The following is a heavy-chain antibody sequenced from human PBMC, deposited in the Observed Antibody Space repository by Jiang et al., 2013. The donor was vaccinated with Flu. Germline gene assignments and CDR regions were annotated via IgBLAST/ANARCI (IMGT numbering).Heavy chain of an antibody. CDR1: GFTFSKYS. J-gene: IGHJ4*02. CDR3: ARDGDQGAYYDILTGSYSGYVGAFDI. Sequence: RLSCAASGFTFSKYSMNWVRQAPGKGLEWVSSISSSSSYIYYADSMKGRFTISRDDAKNALYLQMTSLRAEDTAIYYCARDGDQGAYYDILTGSYSGYVGAFDIWGQGTLVTVSS. V-gene: IGHV3-21*01. D-gene: IGHD3-9*01. CDR2: ISSSSSYI.